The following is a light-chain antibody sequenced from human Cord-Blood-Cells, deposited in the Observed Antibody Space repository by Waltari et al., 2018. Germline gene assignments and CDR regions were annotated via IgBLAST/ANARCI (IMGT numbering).Light chain of an antibody. J-gene: IGKJ1*01. Sequence: DIQMTQSPSSLSASVGDRVTITCRASQSISSYLNWYQQKPGKAPKRLIYAASSLQSGVPSRFSGSGSGTDFTLTISSLQPEDFATYYCQQIYSTPWTFGQGTKVEIK. CDR1: QSISSY. CDR3: QQIYSTPWT. CDR2: AAS. V-gene: IGKV1-39*01.